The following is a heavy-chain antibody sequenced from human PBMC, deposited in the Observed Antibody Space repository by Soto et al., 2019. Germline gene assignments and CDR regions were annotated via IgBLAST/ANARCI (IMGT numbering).Heavy chain of an antibody. V-gene: IGHV3-23*01. CDR1: GFSFSSCA. CDR3: AKHTLFSDSWYEDY. J-gene: IGHJ4*02. D-gene: IGHD6-13*01. Sequence: EVQLLESGGGLMQPGGSLRLSCAASGFSFSSCAMSWVRQAPGKGLAWVSVISGSGRSTDYADSVKGRFTMSRDNSKNMVFLQMNSLSAEDTAVYYCAKHTLFSDSWYEDYWGQGTLVTVSS. CDR2: ISGSGRST.